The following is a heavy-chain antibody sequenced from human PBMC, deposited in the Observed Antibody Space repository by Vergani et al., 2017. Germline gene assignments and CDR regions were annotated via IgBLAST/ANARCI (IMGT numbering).Heavy chain of an antibody. CDR2: ISYDGSNK. J-gene: IGHJ4*02. V-gene: IGHV3-30*18. D-gene: IGHD3-10*01. Sequence: QVQLVESGGGVVQPGRSLRLSCAASGFTSSSYGMHWVRQAPGKGLEWVAVISYDGSNKYYADSVKGRFTISRDNSKNTLYLQMNSLRAEDTAVYYCAKDRNYGSGLKSPSDYWGQGTLVTVSS. CDR1: GFTSSSYG. CDR3: AKDRNYGSGLKSPSDY.